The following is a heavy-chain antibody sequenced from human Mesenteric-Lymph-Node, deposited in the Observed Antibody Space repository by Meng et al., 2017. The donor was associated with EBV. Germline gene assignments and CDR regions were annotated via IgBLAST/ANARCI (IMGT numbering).Heavy chain of an antibody. Sequence: HLQELGQGLVNPSGPLSLTCTVPGGSISDGSYYWGWIRQPPGKGLEWIGNVYYTGSSFYNPTLKSRVTISVDTSKNHFSLSLSSVTAADTATYYCARDREDVTTVFDSWGQGTLVTVSS. CDR1: GGSISDGSYY. CDR2: VYYTGSS. J-gene: IGHJ4*02. V-gene: IGHV4-39*07. CDR3: ARDREDVTTVFDS. D-gene: IGHD4-17*01.